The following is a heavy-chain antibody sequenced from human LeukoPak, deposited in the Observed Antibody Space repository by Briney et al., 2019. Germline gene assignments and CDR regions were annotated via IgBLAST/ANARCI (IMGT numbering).Heavy chain of an antibody. V-gene: IGHV4-4*07. J-gene: IGHJ4*02. Sequence: SETLSLTCTVSGGSISSHYWSWIRQPAGKGLEWIGRIYTSGSTNYNPSLKSRVTMSVDTSKNQFSLKLSSVTAADTAVYYCARDGAIAVAGTDYWGQGTLVTVSS. CDR2: IYTSGST. CDR3: ARDGAIAVAGTDY. D-gene: IGHD6-19*01. CDR1: GGSISSHY.